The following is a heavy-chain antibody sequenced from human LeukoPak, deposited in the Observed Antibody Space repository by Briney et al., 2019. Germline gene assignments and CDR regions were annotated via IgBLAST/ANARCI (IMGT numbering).Heavy chain of an antibody. J-gene: IGHJ4*02. Sequence: SVKVSCKASGGTFSSYAISRVRQAPGQGLEWMGGIIPIFGTANYAQKFQGGVTITADESTSTAYMELSSLRSEDTAVYYCARGGSYYDSSGLYYFDYWGQGTLVTVFS. CDR3: ARGGSYYDSSGLYYFDY. CDR2: IIPIFGTA. CDR1: GGTFSSYA. V-gene: IGHV1-69*13. D-gene: IGHD3-22*01.